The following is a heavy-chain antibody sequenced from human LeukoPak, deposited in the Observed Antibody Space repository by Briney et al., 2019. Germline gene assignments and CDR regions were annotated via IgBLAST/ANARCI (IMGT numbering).Heavy chain of an antibody. CDR1: DFTFSTYA. CDR3: ASRKNTPHLPDY. J-gene: IGHJ4*02. D-gene: IGHD2/OR15-2a*01. Sequence: GGSLRLSCAASDFTFSTYAMHWVRQAPDKGLEWVAVISYDGGKKYYADSVKGRFTISRDNSKNTLYLQMNSLRTEDTAVYYCASRKNTPHLPDYWGQGTMLTVSS. CDR2: ISYDGGKK. V-gene: IGHV3-30-3*01.